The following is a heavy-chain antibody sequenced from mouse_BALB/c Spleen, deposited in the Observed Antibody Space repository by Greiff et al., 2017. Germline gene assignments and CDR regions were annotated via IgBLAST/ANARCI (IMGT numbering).Heavy chain of an antibody. CDR2: INSNGGST. CDR1: GFTFSSYG. V-gene: IGHV5-6-3*01. J-gene: IGHJ4*01. CDR3: ARDYYGSSLISFYAMDY. D-gene: IGHD1-1*01. Sequence: EVKLVESGGGLVQPGGSLKLSCAASGFTFSSYGMSWVRQTPDKRLELVATINSNGGSTYYPDSVKGRFTISRDNAKNTLYLRMSSLKSEDTAMYYCARDYYGSSLISFYAMDYWGQGTSVTVSS.